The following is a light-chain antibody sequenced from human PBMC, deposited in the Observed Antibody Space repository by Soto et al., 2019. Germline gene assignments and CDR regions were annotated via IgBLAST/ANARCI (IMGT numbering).Light chain of an antibody. CDR1: QSVSSSSY. V-gene: IGKV3-20*01. CDR3: RQYGSSPSYT. CDR2: GAS. J-gene: IGKJ2*01. Sequence: EIVLTQSPGTLSLSPGERATLSCRASQSVSSSSYLAWYQQKPGQAPRLLIYGASSRATGIPDRFSGSGSATDFTLTISRLEPEDFAVYYCRQYGSSPSYTFRQGTKLEIK.